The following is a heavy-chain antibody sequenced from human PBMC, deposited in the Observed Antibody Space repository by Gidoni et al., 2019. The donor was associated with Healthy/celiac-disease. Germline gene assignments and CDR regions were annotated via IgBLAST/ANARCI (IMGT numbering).Heavy chain of an antibody. CDR2: IYYSGST. D-gene: IGHD3-22*01. CDR1: GASLSRGGYY. J-gene: IGHJ4*02. Sequence: QVQLQESGPGLVKHSQTLSLTCTVSGASLSRGGYYWSWIRQHPGKGLMWIGYIYYSGSTYYNPSLKSRVTISVDTAKNQCSLKLSSVTAADTAVYYCARATKPANYYERESYFDYGCQGTLVTVSS. CDR3: ARATKPANYYERESYFDY. V-gene: IGHV4-31*03.